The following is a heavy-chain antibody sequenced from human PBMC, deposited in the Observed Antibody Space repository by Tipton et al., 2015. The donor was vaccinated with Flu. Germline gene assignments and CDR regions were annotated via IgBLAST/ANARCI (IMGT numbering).Heavy chain of an antibody. V-gene: IGHV1-18*01. J-gene: IGHJ4*02. CDR3: ARASQMLEWTLYGDF. CDR1: GYTFTTNG. D-gene: IGHD3-3*01. CDR2: ISTSRYNT. Sequence: QLVQSGAEVKKPGASVRVSCTASGYTFTTNGISWMRQAPGQGLEWMGWISTSRYNTNFAQKFRGRVTLTADTSTSTVYMEVKRLRYDDTAVYFCARASQMLEWTLYGDFWGQGTPVAVSS.